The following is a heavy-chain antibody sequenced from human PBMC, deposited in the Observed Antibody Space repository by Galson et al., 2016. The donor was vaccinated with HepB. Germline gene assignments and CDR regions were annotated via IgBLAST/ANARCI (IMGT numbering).Heavy chain of an antibody. CDR2: ITSAGDKQ. V-gene: IGHV3-30*04. CDR3: ARDAMGRGSGSYSAFDY. CDR1: GFSFNTYS. D-gene: IGHD1-26*01. Sequence: SLRLSCAASGFSFNTYSMHWVRQAPGKGLEWVAAITSAGDKQYYTDSVRGRFTISRDNSNNKMYLQMNSLRPGDTSVYYCARDAMGRGSGSYSAFDYWGQGTLVAVSS. J-gene: IGHJ4*02.